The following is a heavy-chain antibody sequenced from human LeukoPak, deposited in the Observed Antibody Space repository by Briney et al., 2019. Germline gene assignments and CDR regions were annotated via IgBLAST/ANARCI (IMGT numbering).Heavy chain of an antibody. V-gene: IGHV4-39*07. J-gene: IGHJ4*02. CDR3: ARGSYGGNSGPGY. D-gene: IGHD4-23*01. CDR1: GGSISSSSYY. Sequence: SETLSLTCTVSGGSISSSSYYWGWIRQPPGKGLEWIGSIYYSGSTYYNPSLKSRVTISVDTSKNQFSLKLSSVTAADTAVYYCARGSYGGNSGPGYWGQGTLVTVSS. CDR2: IYYSGST.